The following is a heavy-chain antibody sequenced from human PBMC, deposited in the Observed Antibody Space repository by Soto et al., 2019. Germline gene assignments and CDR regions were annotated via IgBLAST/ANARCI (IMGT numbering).Heavy chain of an antibody. Sequence: PSENLSLTCAVFGWSFSGFYWGRIRPPPGKGLEWIGEINHSGSTTYNPSLKSRVTISVDTSKNQFSLKLSSVTAADTAVYYCARRRIAVAGWAFDYWGQGTXVTVSS. CDR2: INHSGST. D-gene: IGHD6-19*01. CDR1: GWSFSGFY. CDR3: ARRRIAVAGWAFDY. V-gene: IGHV4-34*01. J-gene: IGHJ4*02.